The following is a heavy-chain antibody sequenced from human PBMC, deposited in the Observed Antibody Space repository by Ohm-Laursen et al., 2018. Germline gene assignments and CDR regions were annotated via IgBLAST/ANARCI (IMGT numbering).Heavy chain of an antibody. CDR3: AKDPASLVGVPRSGPYLASTLIDY. J-gene: IGHJ4*02. Sequence: SLRLSCAASGFTFSTCGIHWVRQAPGKGLEWVAVISYDGSNKFYADSVKGRFTISRDNSKNTLYLQMNSLRPEDTALYYCAKDPASLVGVPRSGPYLASTLIDYWGQGTLVTVSS. CDR2: ISYDGSNK. CDR1: GFTFSTCG. V-gene: IGHV3-30*18. D-gene: IGHD6-19*01.